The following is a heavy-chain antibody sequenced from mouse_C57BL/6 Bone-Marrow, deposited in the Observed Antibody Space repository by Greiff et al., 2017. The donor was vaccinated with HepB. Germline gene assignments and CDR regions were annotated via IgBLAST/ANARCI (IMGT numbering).Heavy chain of an antibody. CDR1: GFTFSSYT. CDR3: ARHEGYYGSKAY. Sequence: EVQVVESGGGLVKPGGSLKLSCAASGFTFSSYTMSWVRQTPEKRLEWVATISGGGGNTYYPDSVKGRFTISRDNAKNTLYLQMSSLRSDDTALYYCARHEGYYGSKAYWGQGTLVTVSA. CDR2: ISGGGGNT. V-gene: IGHV5-9*01. J-gene: IGHJ3*01. D-gene: IGHD1-1*01.